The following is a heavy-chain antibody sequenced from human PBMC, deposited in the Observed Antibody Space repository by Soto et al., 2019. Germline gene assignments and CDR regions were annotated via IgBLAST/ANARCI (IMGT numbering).Heavy chain of an antibody. CDR2: FDPEDGET. CDR3: ATTSSGSYSRSYYYYGMDV. D-gene: IGHD1-26*01. J-gene: IGHJ6*02. Sequence: ASVKVSCKVSGYTLTELSMHWVRQAPGKGLEWMGGFDPEDGETIYAQKFQGGVTMTEDTSTDTAYMELSSLRSEDTAVYYCATTSSGSYSRSYYYYGMDVWGQGTTVTVSS. CDR1: GYTLTELS. V-gene: IGHV1-24*01.